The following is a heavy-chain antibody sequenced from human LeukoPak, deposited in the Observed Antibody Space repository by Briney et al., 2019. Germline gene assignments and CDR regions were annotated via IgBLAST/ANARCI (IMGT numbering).Heavy chain of an antibody. Sequence: GGSLRLPCAASGFTFSSYSMNWVRQAPGKGLEWVSSISSSSSYIYYADSVKGRFTISRDNAKNSLYLQMNSLRAEDTAVYYCARDSDYYDSSGYYNGWFDPWGQGTLVTVSS. D-gene: IGHD3-22*01. CDR2: ISSSSSYI. J-gene: IGHJ5*02. CDR1: GFTFSSYS. CDR3: ARDSDYYDSSGYYNGWFDP. V-gene: IGHV3-21*01.